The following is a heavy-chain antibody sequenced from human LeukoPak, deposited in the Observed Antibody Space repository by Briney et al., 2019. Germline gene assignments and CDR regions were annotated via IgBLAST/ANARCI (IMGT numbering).Heavy chain of an antibody. CDR3: VVGAGWQSDY. V-gene: IGHV3-7*01. CDR2: IEKDGSEK. D-gene: IGHD1-26*01. Sequence: GGSLRLSCVASGFTFSSYWMNWVRQAPGKGPEWVANIEKDGSEKNYVDSVKGRFTISRDNAKSSVYLQMNNLRAEDTAVYYCVVGAGWQSDYWSQGTPVAVSS. CDR1: GFTFSSYW. J-gene: IGHJ4*02.